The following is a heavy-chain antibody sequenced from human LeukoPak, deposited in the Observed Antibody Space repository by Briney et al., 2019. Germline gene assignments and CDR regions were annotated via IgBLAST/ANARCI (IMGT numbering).Heavy chain of an antibody. CDR1: GYTFTGYY. Sequence: SVKVSCKASGYTFTGYYMHWVRQAPGQGLEWMGGIIPIFGTANYAQKFQGRVTITADESTSTAYMELSSLRSEDTAVYYCAREPGYSSSRWYNWFDPWGQGTLVTVSS. CDR2: IIPIFGTA. D-gene: IGHD6-13*01. J-gene: IGHJ5*02. CDR3: AREPGYSSSRWYNWFDP. V-gene: IGHV1-69*13.